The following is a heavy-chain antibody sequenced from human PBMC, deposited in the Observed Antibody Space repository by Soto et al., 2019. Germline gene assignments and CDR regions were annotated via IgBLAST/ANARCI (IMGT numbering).Heavy chain of an antibody. V-gene: IGHV4-4*02. Sequence: QVQLQESGPGLVKPSGTLSLTCVVSGGSVTTVNWWSWVRQPPGKGLEWIAEVYHTGSPNYNPSLKSRVTISVDKSKNQFSLTLNSVTAADTAVYYCARVSIGVSGYFDYWGRGTLVTVSS. CDR3: ARVSIGVSGYFDY. D-gene: IGHD3-10*01. J-gene: IGHJ4*02. CDR1: GGSVTTVNW. CDR2: VYHTGSP.